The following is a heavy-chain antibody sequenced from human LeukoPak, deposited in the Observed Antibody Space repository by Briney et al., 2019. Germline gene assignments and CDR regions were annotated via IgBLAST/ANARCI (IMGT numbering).Heavy chain of an antibody. D-gene: IGHD1-1*01. Sequence: PGGSLRLSCAASGFGVRSNYISWVRQAPGKGLEWVSMIYSDGSIFHADSVKGRFTMSRDNSRNTLDLQMNSLRVEDTAVYFCARDRRRLRGMNGDGDAFDIWGQGTMVTVSS. V-gene: IGHV3-53*01. CDR1: GFGVRSNY. CDR3: ARDRRRLRGMNGDGDAFDI. J-gene: IGHJ3*02. CDR2: IYSDGSI.